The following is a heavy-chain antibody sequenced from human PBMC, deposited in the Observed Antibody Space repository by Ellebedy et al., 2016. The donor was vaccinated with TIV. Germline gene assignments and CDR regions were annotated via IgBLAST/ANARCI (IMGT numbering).Heavy chain of an antibody. CDR2: INPNSGDT. CDR1: GYTFTGFF. V-gene: IGHV1-2*02. Sequence: AASVKVSCKASGYTFTGFFLHWVRQAPGQGLEWLGYINPNSGDTNYAREFQGRVTMTGDTSISTAYMELSSLRSDDTAIYYCARGPHNSGWYGDFGVDVWGQGTTVIVSS. J-gene: IGHJ6*02. CDR3: ARGPHNSGWYGDFGVDV. D-gene: IGHD6-19*01.